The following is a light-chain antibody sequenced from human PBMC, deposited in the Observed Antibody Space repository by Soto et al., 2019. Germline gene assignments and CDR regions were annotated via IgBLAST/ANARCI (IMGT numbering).Light chain of an antibody. J-gene: IGKJ1*01. CDR1: QSISNY. CDR3: QQSYSTPRT. V-gene: IGKV1-39*01. CDR2: AAS. Sequence: DIQMTQSPSSLSASVGDRVTITCRASQSISNYLNWYQQKPGKAPKLLMYAASSLQSGVPSRFGGSGSVTDFTLTISSLQPEDCATYYCQQSYSTPRTFGQGTKVEIK.